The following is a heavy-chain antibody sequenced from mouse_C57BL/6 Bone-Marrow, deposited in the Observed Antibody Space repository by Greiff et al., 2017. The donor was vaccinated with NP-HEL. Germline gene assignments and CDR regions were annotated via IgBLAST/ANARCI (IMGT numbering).Heavy chain of an antibody. CDR3: ASNGYYCSSYEGDWYFDV. V-gene: IGHV5-6*01. CDR1: GFTFSSYG. J-gene: IGHJ1*03. D-gene: IGHD1-1*01. Sequence: EVKLVESGGDLVKPGGSLKLSCAASGFTFSSYGMSWVRQTPDKRLEWVATISSGGSYTYYPDSVKGRFTISRDNAKNTLYLQMSSLKSEDTAMYYCASNGYYCSSYEGDWYFDVWGTGTTVTVSS. CDR2: ISSGGSYT.